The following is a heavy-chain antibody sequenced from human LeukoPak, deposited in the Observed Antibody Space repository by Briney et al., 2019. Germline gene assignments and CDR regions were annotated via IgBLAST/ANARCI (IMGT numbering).Heavy chain of an antibody. CDR1: GFTFSSYA. J-gene: IGHJ3*02. CDR3: AKDGPTGTYYDFWSGYDAFDI. CDR2: ISGSGGST. D-gene: IGHD3-3*01. Sequence: PGGSLRLSCAASGFTFSSYAMSWVRQAPGKGLEWVSAISGSGGSTYYADSVKGRFTISRDNSKNTLYLQMNSLRAEDTAVYYCAKDGPTGTYYDFWSGYDAFDIWGQGTMVTVSS. V-gene: IGHV3-23*01.